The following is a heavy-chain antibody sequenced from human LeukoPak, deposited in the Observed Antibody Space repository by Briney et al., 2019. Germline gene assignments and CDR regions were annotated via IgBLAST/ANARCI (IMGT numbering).Heavy chain of an antibody. CDR3: AKDLGNYYYYGMDV. CDR1: AFTFSNYA. J-gene: IGHJ6*02. V-gene: IGHV3-30*18. CDR2: ISKDGSRR. Sequence: GGSLRLSCTASAFTFSNYAMHWVRQAPGKGLEWVAVISKDGSRRFFPDSVKGRFTISRDNAKNSLYLQMNSLRAEDTALYYCAKDLGNYYYYGMDVWGQGTTVTVSS. D-gene: IGHD7-27*01.